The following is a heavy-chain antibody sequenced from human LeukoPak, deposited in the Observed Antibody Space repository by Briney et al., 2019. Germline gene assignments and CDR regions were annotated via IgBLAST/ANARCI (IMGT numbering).Heavy chain of an antibody. Sequence: GGSLRLSCAASGFTFSSYGMHWVRQAPGKGLEWVAVISYVGSNKYYADSVKGRFTISRDNSKNTLYLQMNSLRAEDTAVYYCAKHSAPSGGMYYWGQGTLVTVAS. CDR1: GFTFSSYG. CDR2: ISYVGSNK. J-gene: IGHJ4*02. CDR3: AKHSAPSGGMYY. D-gene: IGHD1-26*01. V-gene: IGHV3-30*18.